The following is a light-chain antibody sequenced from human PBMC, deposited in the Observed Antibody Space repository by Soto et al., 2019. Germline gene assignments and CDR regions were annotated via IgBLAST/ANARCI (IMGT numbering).Light chain of an antibody. Sequence: DIVMTQSPDSLAVSPGERATINCKSSQSDLYSSNNKNYLAWYQQKPGQPPKLLIYWASTRESGVPDRFSGSGSGTDFTLTISSLQAEDVAVYYCQQYYSTPRTFGQGTKVEIK. CDR1: QSDLYSSNNKNY. CDR2: WAS. CDR3: QQYYSTPRT. J-gene: IGKJ1*01. V-gene: IGKV4-1*01.